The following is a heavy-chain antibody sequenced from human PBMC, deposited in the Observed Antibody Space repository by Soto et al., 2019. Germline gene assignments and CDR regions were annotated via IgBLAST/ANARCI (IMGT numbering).Heavy chain of an antibody. CDR2: TYYKSKWNN. CDR3: TGITWFRGMDV. D-gene: IGHD3-10*01. CDR1: VDSVSSNSAG. Sequence: SQTLSLPCVISVDSVSSNSAGWNWIRQSPSRGLERLGRTYYKSKWNNDYALSVKSRITINPDTSKNQFSLHLYSVTPEDTAVYYCTGITWFRGMDVWGQGTPVTVSS. J-gene: IGHJ6*02. V-gene: IGHV6-1*01.